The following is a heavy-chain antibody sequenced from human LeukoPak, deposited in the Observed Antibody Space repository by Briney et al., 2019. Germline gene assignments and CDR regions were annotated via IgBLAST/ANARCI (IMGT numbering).Heavy chain of an antibody. CDR3: ASGSMLTFGGVED. D-gene: IGHD3-16*01. V-gene: IGHV4-34*01. CDR2: INHSGST. CDR1: GGSFSGYY. J-gene: IGHJ4*02. Sequence: PSETLSLTCAVYGGSFSGYYWSWIRQPPGKGLEWIGEINHSGSTNYNPSLKSRVTISVDTSKNQFSLKLSSVTAADTAVYYCASGSMLTFGGVEDWGQGTLVTVSS.